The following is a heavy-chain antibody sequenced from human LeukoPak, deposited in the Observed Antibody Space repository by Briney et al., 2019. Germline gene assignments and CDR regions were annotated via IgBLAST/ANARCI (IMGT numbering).Heavy chain of an antibody. Sequence: GGSLRLSCAGSGFSFDRYWMSWVRQAPGKGLEWVANIKEDGSAKYYVDSVKGRFTISRDNAKNSLYLQMNSLRAEDTAVYYCARDLGWLQFDYWGLGTPVTVSS. V-gene: IGHV3-7*05. D-gene: IGHD5-24*01. CDR2: IKEDGSAK. CDR1: GFSFDRYW. CDR3: ARDLGWLQFDY. J-gene: IGHJ4*02.